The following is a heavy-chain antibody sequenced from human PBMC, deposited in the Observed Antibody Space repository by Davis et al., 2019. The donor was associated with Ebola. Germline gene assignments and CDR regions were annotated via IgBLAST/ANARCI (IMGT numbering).Heavy chain of an antibody. J-gene: IGHJ3*02. Sequence: ETLSLTCAVSGYSISSGYYWGWIRQPPGKGLEWMGIIYPGDSDTRYSPSFQGQVTISADKSISTAYLQWSSLKASDTAMYYCARPGTAGTVDGFDIWGQGTMVTVSS. CDR1: GYSISSGYY. D-gene: IGHD1-1*01. CDR3: ARPGTAGTVDGFDI. V-gene: IGHV5-51*01. CDR2: IYPGDSDT.